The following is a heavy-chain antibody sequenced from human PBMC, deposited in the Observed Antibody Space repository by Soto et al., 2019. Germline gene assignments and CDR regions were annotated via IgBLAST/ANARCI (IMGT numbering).Heavy chain of an antibody. J-gene: IGHJ6*02. CDR1: GGTFSNFA. CDR3: ARVEAVAGLYNYHGSAV. CDR2: IVPIFGTT. Sequence: QVQLVQSGAEMKKPGSSVKVSCKVSGGTFSNFAIDWVRLAPGHGLEWMGGIVPIFGTTYYTQKFQGRATIIADDSTTTAYLEMSSLRSEDTAIYYCARVEAVAGLYNYHGSAVWGQGTAVTVSS. D-gene: IGHD6-19*01. V-gene: IGHV1-69*12.